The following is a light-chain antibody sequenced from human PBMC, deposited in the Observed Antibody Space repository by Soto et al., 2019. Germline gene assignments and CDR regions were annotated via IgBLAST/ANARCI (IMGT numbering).Light chain of an antibody. J-gene: IGKJ1*01. CDR2: GAS. CDR3: QQYYAPPWT. V-gene: IGKV4-1*01. Sequence: DIVMTQSPDPLAVSLGERATINCKSSQSVLDSSTNDSKIAWYQQRPPQTPKLLTYGASTRESGVPDRFSGSGSWTDFTLTVSSRQTEDVAVYYCQQYYAPPWTFGQGTEVEIK. CDR1: QSVLDSSTNDSK.